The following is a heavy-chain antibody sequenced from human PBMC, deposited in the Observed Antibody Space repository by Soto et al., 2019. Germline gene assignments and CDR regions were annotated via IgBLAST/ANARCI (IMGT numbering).Heavy chain of an antibody. Sequence: PGGSLRLSCAASGFTFSSYSMNWVRQAPGKGLEWVSSISSSSSYIDYADSVKGRFTISRDNAKNSLYLQMNSLRVEDTAVYYCARGSDYVDYWSRGTLVTVSS. V-gene: IGHV3-21*01. CDR2: ISSSSSYI. CDR1: GFTFSSYS. CDR3: ARGSDYVDY. D-gene: IGHD3-16*01. J-gene: IGHJ4*02.